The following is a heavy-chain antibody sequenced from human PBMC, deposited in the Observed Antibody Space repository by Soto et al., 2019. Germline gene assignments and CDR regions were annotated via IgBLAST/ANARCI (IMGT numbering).Heavy chain of an antibody. J-gene: IGHJ5*01. V-gene: IGHV4-39*01. CDR3: ARHEALSGTYAGNNWFGP. CDR2: IYYSGTT. CDR1: GGSISSSNYY. D-gene: IGHD1-26*01. Sequence: SETLSLTCTVSGGSISSSNYYWGWIRQPPGKVLEWIVSIYYSGTTYYNPSLKSRVTIXXXXSXNXLXLXXXSVTXADTALYYCARHEALSGTYAGNNWFGPWGQGTLVTV.